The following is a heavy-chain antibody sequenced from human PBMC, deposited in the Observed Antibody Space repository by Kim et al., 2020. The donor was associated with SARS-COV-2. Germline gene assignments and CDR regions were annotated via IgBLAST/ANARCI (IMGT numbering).Heavy chain of an antibody. J-gene: IGHJ4*02. Sequence: ADSVKGRFTISRDNSKNTLYLQMNSLRAEDTAVYYCAHLLRWQQLGDFDYWGQGTLVTVSS. V-gene: IGHV3-23*01. CDR3: AHLLRWQQLGDFDY. D-gene: IGHD6-13*01.